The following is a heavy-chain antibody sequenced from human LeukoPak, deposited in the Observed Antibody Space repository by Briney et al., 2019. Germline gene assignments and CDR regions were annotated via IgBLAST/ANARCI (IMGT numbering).Heavy chain of an antibody. V-gene: IGHV1-18*01. J-gene: IGHJ4*02. D-gene: IGHD3-3*01. CDR1: GYTFTSYG. CDR3: ARDATIFGVVISPTFDY. Sequence: GASVKVSYKASGYTFTSYGISWVRQAPGQGLEWMGWISAYNGNTNYAQKLQGRVTMTTDTSTSTAYMELRSLRSDDTAVYYCARDATIFGVVISPTFDYWGQGTLVTVSS. CDR2: ISAYNGNT.